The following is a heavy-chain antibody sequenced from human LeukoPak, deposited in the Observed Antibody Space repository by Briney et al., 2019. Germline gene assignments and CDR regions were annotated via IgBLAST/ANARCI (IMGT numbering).Heavy chain of an antibody. J-gene: IGHJ4*02. CDR2: IESDGSNT. CDR3: ARGGYYGSGRYYFDS. D-gene: IGHD3-3*01. CDR1: GFTFSSYW. V-gene: IGHV3-74*01. Sequence: GGSLRLSCAASGFTFSSYWMHWVRQAPGKGLVWVSRIESDGSNTNYADSVKGRFTISRDNAKNTLHLQMNSLRAEDTAVYYCARGGYYGSGRYYFDSWGQGTLVTVSS.